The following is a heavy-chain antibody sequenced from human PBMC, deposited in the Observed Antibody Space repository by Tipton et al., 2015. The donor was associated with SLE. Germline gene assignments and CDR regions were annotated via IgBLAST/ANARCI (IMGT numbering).Heavy chain of an antibody. V-gene: IGHV4-61*02. CDR3: ARVDHGVVVVGDTVTNYYYMDV. Sequence: TLSLTCPVSGGAMTRGIYYWSWIRQPAGKGLEWIGRVFAGVTTNYNPSLKSRVTTSVDTSKNQFSLKLSAVTAADTAVYYCARVDHGVVVVGDTVTNYYYMDVWGKGTTVTVSS. CDR1: GGAMTRGIYY. D-gene: IGHD2-15*01. CDR2: VFAGVTT. J-gene: IGHJ6*03.